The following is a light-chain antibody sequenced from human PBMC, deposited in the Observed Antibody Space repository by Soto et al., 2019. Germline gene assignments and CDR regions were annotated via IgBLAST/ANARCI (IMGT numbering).Light chain of an antibody. CDR3: QQCGRSAVT. V-gene: IGKV3-20*01. Sequence: EIVLTQSPATLSLSPGERATLSCRASQSVSGSSLACYQQKPGQAPRLLIYVASSRATDIPNRFSGSGAVPDFTLTISRLEPADFAVYYWQQCGRSAVTFGQGIKLEIK. CDR2: VAS. CDR1: QSVSGSS. J-gene: IGKJ2*01.